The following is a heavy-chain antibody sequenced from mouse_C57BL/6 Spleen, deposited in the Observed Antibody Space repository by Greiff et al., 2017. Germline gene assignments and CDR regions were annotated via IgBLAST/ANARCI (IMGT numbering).Heavy chain of an antibody. CDR3: ARLGQLRPHYYAMDY. Sequence: QVQLKQPGTELVKPGASVKLSCKASGYTFTSYWMHWVKQRPGQGLEWIGNINPSNGGTNYNEKFKSKATLTVDKSSSTAYMQLSSLTSEDSAVYYCARLGQLRPHYYAMDYWGQGTSVTVSS. D-gene: IGHD3-2*02. CDR1: GYTFTSYW. J-gene: IGHJ4*01. V-gene: IGHV1-53*01. CDR2: INPSNGGT.